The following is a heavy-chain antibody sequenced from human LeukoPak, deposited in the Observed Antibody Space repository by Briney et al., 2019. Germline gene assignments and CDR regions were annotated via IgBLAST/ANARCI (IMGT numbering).Heavy chain of an antibody. V-gene: IGHV4-38-2*01. D-gene: IGHD3-10*01. CDR2: IYHSGST. CDR1: GYSISSGYY. CDR3: ARVVTMVRG. J-gene: IGHJ4*02. Sequence: SETLSLTCAVSGYSISSGYYWGWIRQPPGKGLEWIGSIYHSGSTYYNSSLKSRVTISVDTSKNQFSLKLSSVTAADTAVYYCARVVTMVRGWGRGTLVTVSS.